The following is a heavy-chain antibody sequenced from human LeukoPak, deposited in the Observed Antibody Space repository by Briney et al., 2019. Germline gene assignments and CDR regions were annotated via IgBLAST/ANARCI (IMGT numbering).Heavy chain of an antibody. CDR2: INHSGST. CDR3: ARLRDYVGDY. Sequence: SETPSLTCAVYGGSFSGYYWSWIRQPPGKGLEWIGEINHSGSTNYNPSLKSRVTISVDTSKNQFSLKLSSVTAADTAVYYCARLRDYVGDYWGQGTLVTVSS. V-gene: IGHV4-34*01. CDR1: GGSFSGYY. J-gene: IGHJ4*02. D-gene: IGHD4-17*01.